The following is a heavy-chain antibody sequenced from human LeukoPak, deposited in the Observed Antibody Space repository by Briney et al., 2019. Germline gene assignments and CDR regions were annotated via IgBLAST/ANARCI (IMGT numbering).Heavy chain of an antibody. V-gene: IGHV3-21*01. CDR2: ISSSSSYI. D-gene: IGHD3-22*01. Sequence: GGSLRLSCTVSGFTVSSNSMNWVRQAPGKGLEWVSSISSSSSYIYYADSVKGRFTISRDNAKNSLYLQMNSLRAEDTAVYYCARDRPDSLDYWGQGTLVTVSS. J-gene: IGHJ4*02. CDR1: GFTVSSNS. CDR3: ARDRPDSLDY.